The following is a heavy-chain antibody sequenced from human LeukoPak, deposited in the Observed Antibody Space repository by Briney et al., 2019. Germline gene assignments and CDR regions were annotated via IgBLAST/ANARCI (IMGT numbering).Heavy chain of an antibody. CDR3: ARGQGKSYSHYYYYMDV. CDR1: GGSISSSSYY. J-gene: IGHJ6*03. CDR2: IYYSGST. Sequence: PSETLSLTCTVSGGSISSSSYYWGWIRQPPGKGLEWIGYIYYSGSTNYNPSLKSRVTISVDTSKNQFSLKLSSVTAADTAVYYCARGQGKSYSHYYYYMDVWGKGTTVTISS. V-gene: IGHV4-61*05. D-gene: IGHD1-26*01.